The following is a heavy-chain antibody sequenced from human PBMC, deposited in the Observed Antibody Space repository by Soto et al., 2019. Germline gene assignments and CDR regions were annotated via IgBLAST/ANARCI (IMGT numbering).Heavy chain of an antibody. CDR3: ASRDPGTSVDY. J-gene: IGHJ4*02. Sequence: SETLSLTCAVSGGSFTSNNWWTWVRQPPGQGLEWIGEIYRTGSTNYNPSLKSQVTISLDKSENQFSLKVTSLTAADTAVYYCASRDPGTSVDYWGQGTLVTVSS. V-gene: IGHV4-4*02. D-gene: IGHD1-7*01. CDR1: GGSFTSNNW. CDR2: IYRTGST.